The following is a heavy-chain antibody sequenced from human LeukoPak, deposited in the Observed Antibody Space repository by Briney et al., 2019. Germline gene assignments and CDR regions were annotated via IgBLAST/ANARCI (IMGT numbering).Heavy chain of an antibody. CDR1: GFIFNKHA. CDR3: AKERDYGPADY. V-gene: IGHV3-23*01. CDR2: LSGSGSST. J-gene: IGHJ4*02. D-gene: IGHD4/OR15-4a*01. Sequence: GGSLRLSCVASGFIFNKHAMSWVRQAPGKGLEWVSGLSGSGSSTDYADSVKGRFTVSRDNSKNTLFLQMNSLRAEDMAIYYCAKERDYGPADYWGQGTLVTVSS.